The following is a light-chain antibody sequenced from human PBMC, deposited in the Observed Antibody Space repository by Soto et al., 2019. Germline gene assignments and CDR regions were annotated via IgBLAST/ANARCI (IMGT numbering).Light chain of an antibody. CDR2: AVS. CDR1: QNVNSK. J-gene: IGKJ1*01. Sequence: EIVMTQSPATLSVSPGEGATLSCRASQNVNSKLAWYQQKLGQAPRLLIYAVSTRATGIPARFSGSGSGTEFTLTIDSLQSEDFALYYFQQYDNWPLNFGEGTNVEIK. CDR3: QQYDNWPLN. V-gene: IGKV3-15*01.